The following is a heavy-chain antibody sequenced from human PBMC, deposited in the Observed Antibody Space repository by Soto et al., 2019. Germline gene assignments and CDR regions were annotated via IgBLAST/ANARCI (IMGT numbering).Heavy chain of an antibody. V-gene: IGHV3-30-3*01. D-gene: IGHD6-19*01. CDR2: ISYDGSNK. J-gene: IGHJ3*02. CDR3: VRDSLAVALAFDI. CDR1: GFTFSSYA. Sequence: GGSLRLSCAASGFTFSSYAMHWVRQAPGKGLEWVAVISYDGSNKYYADSVKGRFTISRDNSKNTLYLQMNSLRAEDTAVNYCVRDSLAVALAFDISGPGTMVTVSS.